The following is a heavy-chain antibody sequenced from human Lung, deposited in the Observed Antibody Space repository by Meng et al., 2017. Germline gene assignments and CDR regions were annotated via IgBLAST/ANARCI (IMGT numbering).Heavy chain of an antibody. CDR2: VSGSDDIA. Sequence: EVQLLESGGGLVQPGGSLRLSCAASGVTFSGYAMTWVRQAPGKGLEWVSSVSGSDDIAYYGDSVKGRVTISRDNSKNTLYLQMNSLRAEDTAVYFCAKDLGASSSYYFDYWGQGTLVTVSS. D-gene: IGHD6-6*01. V-gene: IGHV3-23*01. CDR1: GVTFSGYA. J-gene: IGHJ4*02. CDR3: AKDLGASSSYYFDY.